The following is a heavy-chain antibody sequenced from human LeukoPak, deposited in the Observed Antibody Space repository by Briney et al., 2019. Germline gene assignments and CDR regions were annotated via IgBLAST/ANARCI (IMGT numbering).Heavy chain of an antibody. CDR3: ARDRQSGWYGIDY. J-gene: IGHJ4*02. D-gene: IGHD6-19*01. CDR2: IYSGDST. CDR1: GFTVSSNY. V-gene: IGHV3-66*01. Sequence: GGSLRLSCAASGFTVSSNYMSWVRQAPGKGLEWVSVIYSGDSTYYADSVKGRFTISRDNSKNTLYLQMNSLRAEDTAVYYCARDRQSGWYGIDYWGQGTLVTVSS.